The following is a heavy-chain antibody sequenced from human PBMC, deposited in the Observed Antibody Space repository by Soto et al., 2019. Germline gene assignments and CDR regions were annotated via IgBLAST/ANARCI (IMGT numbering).Heavy chain of an antibody. J-gene: IGHJ4*02. CDR3: ARDPNVKLIVGDTSDKYYFEY. CDR1: GYTFTNYG. Sequence: QVQLVQSGPEVKKPGASVKVSCKASGYTFTNYGISWVRQAPGHALEWMGWISAYTGNTNYVQNLQRRVTMTTDTSTNTAYMELRSLRSDDTAVYSCARDPNVKLIVGDTSDKYYFEYWGQGTRLIVSS. V-gene: IGHV1-18*04. D-gene: IGHD1-26*01. CDR2: ISAYTGNT.